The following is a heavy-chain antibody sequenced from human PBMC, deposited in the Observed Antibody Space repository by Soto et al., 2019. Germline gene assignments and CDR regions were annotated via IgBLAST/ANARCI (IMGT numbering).Heavy chain of an antibody. CDR1: GYTFTGYY. D-gene: IGHD3-3*01. Sequence: ASVQVSCKASGYTFTGYYMHWVRQAPGQGLEWMGWINPNSGGTNYAQKFQGRVTMTRDTSISTAYMELSRLRSDDTAVYYCASRGLFGVVNALPYDMDVWGQGTTVTV. J-gene: IGHJ6*02. CDR3: ASRGLFGVVNALPYDMDV. V-gene: IGHV1-2*02. CDR2: INPNSGGT.